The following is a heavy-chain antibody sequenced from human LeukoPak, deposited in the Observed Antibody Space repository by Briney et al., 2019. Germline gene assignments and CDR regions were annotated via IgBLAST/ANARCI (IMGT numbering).Heavy chain of an antibody. CDR2: INTDGSST. Sequence: GGSLRLSCAASGFTFSSYWMHWVRQAPGKGLVWISRINTDGSSTTYADSVKGRFTISRDNAKNSLYLQMNSLRDEDTAVYYCARTSGYDSYFDYWGQGTLVTVSS. J-gene: IGHJ4*02. D-gene: IGHD5-12*01. CDR3: ARTSGYDSYFDY. V-gene: IGHV3-74*01. CDR1: GFTFSSYW.